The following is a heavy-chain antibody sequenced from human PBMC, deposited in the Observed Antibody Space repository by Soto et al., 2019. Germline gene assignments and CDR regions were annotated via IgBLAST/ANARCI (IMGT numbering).Heavy chain of an antibody. CDR2: ISHRDGSA. V-gene: IGHV3-23*01. CDR3: AKDHYDSSGYYPHDY. CDR1: GFTFSTYA. J-gene: IGHJ4*02. D-gene: IGHD3-22*01. Sequence: GGSLRLSCAASGFTFSTYAMCWVRQAPGKGLEWVSTISHRDGSASYADSVRGRFTISRDISKNTLYLQMNSLRADDTAVYYCAKDHYDSSGYYPHDYWGQGTLVTVSS.